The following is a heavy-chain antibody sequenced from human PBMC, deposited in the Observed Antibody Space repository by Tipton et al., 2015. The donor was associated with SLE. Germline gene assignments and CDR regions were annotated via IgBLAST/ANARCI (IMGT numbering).Heavy chain of an antibody. CDR2: INHSGST. CDR1: GGSFSGYY. D-gene: IGHD1-14*01. Sequence: TLSLTCAVYGGSFSGYYWSWIRQPPGKGLEWIGEINHSGSTNYNPSLKSRVTISVDTSKNQFSLKLSSVTAADTAVYYCARGPSITYFDYWGQGTLVTVSS. CDR3: ARGPSITYFDY. V-gene: IGHV4-34*01. J-gene: IGHJ4*02.